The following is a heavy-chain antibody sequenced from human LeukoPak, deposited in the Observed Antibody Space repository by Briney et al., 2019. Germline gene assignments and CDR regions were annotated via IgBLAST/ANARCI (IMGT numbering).Heavy chain of an antibody. CDR2: ISFNGRNT. Sequence: GGSLRLSCAASGFNFGDSAMSWVRQTPRKGLEWVSLISFNGRNTYYGDSVKGRFTISRDNSKDTVYLQMNSLRAEDTAIFYCVRDIELATWGPGTMVTVSS. V-gene: IGHV3-23*01. D-gene: IGHD3-3*02. CDR3: VRDIELAT. CDR1: GFNFGDSA. J-gene: IGHJ3*01.